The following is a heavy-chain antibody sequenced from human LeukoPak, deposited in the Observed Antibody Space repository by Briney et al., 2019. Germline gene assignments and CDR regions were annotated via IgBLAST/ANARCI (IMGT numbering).Heavy chain of an antibody. D-gene: IGHD2-15*01. CDR3: AKAPVTSCRGAFCYPFDY. Sequence: HPGGSLRLSCAPSGFSFSSYAMSWVRQAPGKGLEWVSAMSSSDDGRYYAASVRGRFTISRDTSRSTLYLQMNSLRAEDAAVYYCAKAPVTSCRGAFCYPFDYWGQGTLVTVSS. J-gene: IGHJ4*02. CDR2: MSSSDDGR. CDR1: GFSFSSYA. V-gene: IGHV3-23*01.